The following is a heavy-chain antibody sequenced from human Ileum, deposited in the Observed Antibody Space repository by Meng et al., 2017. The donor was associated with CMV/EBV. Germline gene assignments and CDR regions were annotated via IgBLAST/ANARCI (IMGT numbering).Heavy chain of an antibody. V-gene: IGHV3-33*06. CDR3: AKDWRANWGSDYFDY. CDR1: GFTFSTYG. Sequence: SCAASGFTFSTYGMHWVRQAPGKGLEWVAIVWYDGSNKYYADSVKGRFTISRDNSKNTLDLQMNSLRVEDTAIYYCAKDWRANWGSDYFDYWGQGTLVTVSS. J-gene: IGHJ4*02. CDR2: VWYDGSNK. D-gene: IGHD7-27*01.